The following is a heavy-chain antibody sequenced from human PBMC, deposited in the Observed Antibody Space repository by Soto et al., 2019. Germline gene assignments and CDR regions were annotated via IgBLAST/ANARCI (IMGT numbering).Heavy chain of an antibody. CDR1: GGSLSSPFSY. J-gene: IGHJ6*02. CDR3: ARRITIFGVVTLYYYGMDV. V-gene: IGHV4-39*01. CDR2: IYYSGST. Sequence: LSLTCTVSGGSLSSPFSYWGWIRQPPGKGLEWIGSIYYSGSTYYNPSLKSRVTISVDTSKNQFSLKLSSVTAADTAVYYCARRITIFGVVTLYYYGMDVWGQETTVTVSS. D-gene: IGHD3-3*01.